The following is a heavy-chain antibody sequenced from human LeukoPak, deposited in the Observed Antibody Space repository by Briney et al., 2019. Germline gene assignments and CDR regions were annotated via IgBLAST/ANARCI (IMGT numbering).Heavy chain of an antibody. V-gene: IGHV4-59*01. D-gene: IGHD3-16*01. Sequence: SETLSLTCTVSGGSISSYYWSWIRQPPGKGLEWIGYIYYSGSTNYNPSLKSRVTISVDTSKNQFSLKLSSVAAADTAVYYCARGWGYFDYWGQGTLVTVSS. CDR2: IYYSGST. J-gene: IGHJ4*02. CDR3: ARGWGYFDY. CDR1: GGSISSYY.